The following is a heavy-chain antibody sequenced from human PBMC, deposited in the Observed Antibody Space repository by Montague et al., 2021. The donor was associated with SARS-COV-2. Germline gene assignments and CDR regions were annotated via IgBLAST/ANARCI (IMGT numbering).Heavy chain of an antibody. D-gene: IGHD3-16*01. J-gene: IGHJ3*02. CDR1: RGSFSGFF. CDR3: ARGRPVRGTLRLFEWLTSGAIDS. Sequence: SETLSLTCAVYRGSFSGFFWTWIRQAPGKGLEWIGEITDEGKTNYSPSLKARVAMSVDNSKNQISLALRSVTAADTAVYYCARGRPVRGTLRLFEWLTSGAIDSWGQGTMVTVSS. V-gene: IGHV4-34*01. CDR2: ITDEGKT.